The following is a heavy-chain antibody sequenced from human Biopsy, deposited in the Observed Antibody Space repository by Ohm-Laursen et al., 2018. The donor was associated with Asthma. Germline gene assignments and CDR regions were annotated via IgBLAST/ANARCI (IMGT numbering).Heavy chain of an antibody. D-gene: IGHD6-13*01. J-gene: IGHJ6*02. Sequence: SLRLSCTASGFTLSSYVMHWVRQAPGKGLGWVALISFDPLNKQYADWVRGRFTVSRDSSKNTLYLQMNSLRADDTAVYYCARVPVAAAGPYYYGMDVWGQGTTVTVSS. CDR1: GFTLSSYV. V-gene: IGHV3-30*03. CDR3: ARVPVAAAGPYYYGMDV. CDR2: ISFDPLNK.